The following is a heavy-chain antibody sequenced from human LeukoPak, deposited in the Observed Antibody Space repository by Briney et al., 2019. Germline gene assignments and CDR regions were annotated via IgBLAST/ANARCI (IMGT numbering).Heavy chain of an antibody. CDR3: ARARVDIVATIGYYFDY. CDR2: INSDGSST. V-gene: IGHV3-74*01. D-gene: IGHD5-12*01. CDR1: GFTFSSYD. Sequence: GRSLRLSCAASGFTFSSYDMHWVRQAPGKGLVWVSRINSDGSSTSYADSVKGRFTISRDNAKNTLYLQMNSLRAEDTAVNYCARARVDIVATIGYYFDYWGQGTLVTVSS. J-gene: IGHJ4*02.